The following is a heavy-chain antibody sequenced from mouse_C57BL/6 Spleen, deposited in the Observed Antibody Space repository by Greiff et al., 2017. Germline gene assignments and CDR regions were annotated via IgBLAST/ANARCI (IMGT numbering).Heavy chain of an antibody. D-gene: IGHD2-1*01. CDR1: GYTFTSYW. CDR2: IDPNSGGT. V-gene: IGHV1-72*01. J-gene: IGHJ2*01. Sequence: QVQLQQPGAELVKPGASVKLSCKASGYTFTSYWMHWVKQRPGRGLEWIGRIDPNSGGTKYNEKFKSKAPLTVDKPSSPAYMQLSSLTSEDSAVYYCARYGNYPYFDYWGQGTTLTVSS. CDR3: ARYGNYPYFDY.